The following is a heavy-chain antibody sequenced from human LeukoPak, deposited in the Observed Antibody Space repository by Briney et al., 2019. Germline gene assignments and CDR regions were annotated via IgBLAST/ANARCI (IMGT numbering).Heavy chain of an antibody. D-gene: IGHD3-16*01. CDR1: GVSISSGGYY. CDR2: IYYSGST. CDR3: AREGGKSVDV. Sequence: SETLSLTCTVSGVSISSGGYYWSWIRQHPGKGLEWIGYIYYSGSTYYNPSLKSRVTISVDMSKNQFSLKLSSVTAADTAVYYCAREGGKSVDVWGKGTTVTVSS. J-gene: IGHJ6*04. V-gene: IGHV4-31*03.